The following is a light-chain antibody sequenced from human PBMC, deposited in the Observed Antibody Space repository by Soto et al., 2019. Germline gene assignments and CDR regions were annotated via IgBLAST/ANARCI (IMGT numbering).Light chain of an antibody. V-gene: IGLV2-14*01. CDR2: EVS. Sequence: QSALTQPASVSGSPGQSITISCTGTSSDVGGYNYVSWYQQHPGKAPKLMIYEVSNRPSGVSNRFSGSKSGNTASLTISGLQAEDEADYYYSSYTSSSTVVFGGWTKLTVL. CDR1: SSDVGGYNY. J-gene: IGLJ2*01. CDR3: SSYTSSSTVV.